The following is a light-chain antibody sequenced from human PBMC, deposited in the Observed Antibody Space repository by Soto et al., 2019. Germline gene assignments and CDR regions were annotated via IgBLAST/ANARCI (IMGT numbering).Light chain of an antibody. CDR1: QGFSNS. CDR2: AAS. CDR3: QQPDSYPCT. Sequence: DIQLTQSPSFLSASVGDRVTITCRASQGFSNSLAWYQQKPGQAPKLLIYAASTLQSGVPSRFSGSGSGTEFTLTISSLQPEDFATYYCQQPDSYPCTFGQGTKLEIK. J-gene: IGKJ2*02. V-gene: IGKV1-9*01.